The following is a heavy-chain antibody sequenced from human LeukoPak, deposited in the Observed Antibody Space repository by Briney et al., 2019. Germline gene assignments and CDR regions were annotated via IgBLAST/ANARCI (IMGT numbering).Heavy chain of an antibody. J-gene: IGHJ6*02. CDR2: IYYSGST. CDR3: ARDTGITFGGVIHGMDV. Sequence: SETLSLTCTVSGGSISSYYWSWIRQPPGKGLEWLGYIYYSGSTNYNPSLKSRVTISVDTSKNQFSLKLSSVTAADTAVYYCARDTGITFGGVIHGMDVWGQGTTVTVSS. V-gene: IGHV4-59*01. CDR1: GGSISSYY. D-gene: IGHD3-16*01.